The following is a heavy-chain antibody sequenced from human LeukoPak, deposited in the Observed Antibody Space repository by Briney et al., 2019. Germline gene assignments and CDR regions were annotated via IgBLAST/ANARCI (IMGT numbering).Heavy chain of an antibody. V-gene: IGHV3-21*01. CDR3: ASNYCSSTSCLNY. Sequence: PGGSLRLSCAASGFTLSSYSMNWVRQAPGKGLEWVSSISSSSSYIYYADSVKGRFTISRDNAKNSLYLQMNSLRAEDTAVYYCASNYCSSTSCLNYWGQGTLVTVSS. J-gene: IGHJ4*02. CDR2: ISSSSSYI. CDR1: GFTLSSYS. D-gene: IGHD2-2*01.